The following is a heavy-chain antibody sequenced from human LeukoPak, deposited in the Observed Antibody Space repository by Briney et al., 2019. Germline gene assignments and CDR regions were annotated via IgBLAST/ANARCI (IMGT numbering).Heavy chain of an antibody. CDR1: GGSISSGGYY. CDR3: ARCPRAAMIVGPLCAFDI. Sequence: PSETLSLTCTVSGGSISSGGYYWSWIRQHPGKGLEWIGYIYYSGSTYYNPSLKSRVTISVDTSKNQFSLKLSSVTAADTAVYYCARCPRAAMIVGPLCAFDIWGQGTMVTVSS. D-gene: IGHD3-22*01. V-gene: IGHV4-31*03. CDR2: IYYSGST. J-gene: IGHJ3*02.